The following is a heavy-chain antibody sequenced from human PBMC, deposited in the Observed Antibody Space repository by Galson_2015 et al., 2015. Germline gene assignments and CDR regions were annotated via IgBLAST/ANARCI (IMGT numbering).Heavy chain of an antibody. J-gene: IGHJ4*02. CDR1: GFTFSSYS. CDR3: ARDAGIAVFYFDY. V-gene: IGHV3-21*01. D-gene: IGHD6-19*01. Sequence: SLRLSCAASGFTFSSYSMNWVRQAPGKGLEWVSSISSSSSYIYYADSVKGRFTISRDNAKNSLYLQMNSLRAEDTAVYYCARDAGIAVFYFDYWGQGTLVTVSS. CDR2: ISSSSSYI.